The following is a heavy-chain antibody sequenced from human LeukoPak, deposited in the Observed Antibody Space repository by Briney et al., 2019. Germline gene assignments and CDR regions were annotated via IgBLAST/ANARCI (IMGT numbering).Heavy chain of an antibody. CDR1: GFTFSSYA. D-gene: IGHD2-2*01. CDR3: VKDLGYCSSTSCYGLYYYYGMDV. V-gene: IGHV3-64D*06. J-gene: IGHJ6*02. CDR2: ISSNGGST. Sequence: GGSLRLSCSASGFTFSSYAMHWVRQAPGKGLEYVSAISSNGGSTYYADPVKGRFTISRDNSKNTLYLQMSSLRAEDTAVYYCVKDLGYCSSTSCYGLYYYYGMDVWGQGTTVTVSS.